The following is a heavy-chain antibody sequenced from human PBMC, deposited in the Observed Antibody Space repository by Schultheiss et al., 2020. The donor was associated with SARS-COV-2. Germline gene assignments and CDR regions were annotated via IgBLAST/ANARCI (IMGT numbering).Heavy chain of an antibody. CDR1: GGSFSGYY. J-gene: IGHJ6*02. D-gene: IGHD3-22*01. CDR3: ARARLGGSGYYFYYYYGMDV. CDR2: INHSGST. Sequence: SQTLSLTCAVYGGSFSGYYWSWIRQPPGKGLEWIGEINHSGSTNYNPSLKSRVTISVDTSKNQFSLKLSSVTAADTAVYYCARARLGGSGYYFYYYYGMDVWGQGTTVTV. V-gene: IGHV4-34*01.